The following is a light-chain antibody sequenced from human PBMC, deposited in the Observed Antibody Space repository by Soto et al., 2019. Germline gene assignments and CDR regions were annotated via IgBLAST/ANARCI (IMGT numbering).Light chain of an antibody. CDR3: QXYNSYSWT. J-gene: IGKJ1*01. V-gene: IGKV1-5*03. Sequence: XTQXPSTXXXXVXDRXTIXCRASQSIGSWLAWYQQKPGKAPKLLIYKTSILENGVPXRFSGSGSGTEFTLTISSLQPDDFATYYCQXYNSYSWTXGQGTKVDI. CDR2: KTS. CDR1: QSIGSW.